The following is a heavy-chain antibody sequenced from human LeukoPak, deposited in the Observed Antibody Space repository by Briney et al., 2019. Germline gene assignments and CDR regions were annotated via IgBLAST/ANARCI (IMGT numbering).Heavy chain of an antibody. J-gene: IGHJ3*02. CDR1: GFTFSDYG. V-gene: IGHV3-33*01. D-gene: IGHD4-17*01. CDR2: VWYDGNTQ. Sequence: PGGSLRLSCAASGFTFSDYGFHWVRQAPGKGLEWVAVVWYDGNTQYYAGSVKGRFTISRDNAKNSLFLQMSSLRAEDTAVYYCARPTVTTGVDAFDIWGQGTMVIVSS. CDR3: ARPTVTTGVDAFDI.